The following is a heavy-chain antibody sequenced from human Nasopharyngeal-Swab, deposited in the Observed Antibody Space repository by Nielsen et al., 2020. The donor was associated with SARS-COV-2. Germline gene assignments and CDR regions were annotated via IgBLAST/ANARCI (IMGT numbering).Heavy chain of an antibody. Sequence: GESLKISCAGSGFTFNDYAMTWVRQAPGKGLEWVSSITGSGSKRYYADSARGRFVLSRDNANNMVFLQMNDLRAEDTAVYYCAKGRSISAAGSAWYDHWGQGTLVTVSS. CDR2: ITGSGSKR. D-gene: IGHD6-13*01. CDR1: GFTFNDYA. V-gene: IGHV3-23*01. J-gene: IGHJ5*02. CDR3: AKGRSISAAGSAWYDH.